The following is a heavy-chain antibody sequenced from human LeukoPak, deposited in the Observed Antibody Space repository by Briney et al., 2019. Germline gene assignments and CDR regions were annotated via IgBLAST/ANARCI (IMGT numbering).Heavy chain of an antibody. J-gene: IGHJ4*02. CDR3: AREGAGPRSEVFDY. Sequence: GGSLRLSCAASGFTFSSYEMNWVRQAPGKGLEWVSYISSSGSTIYYADSVKGRFTISRDDAKNSLYLQMNSLRAEDTAVYYCAREGAGPRSEVFDYWGQGTLVTVSS. CDR1: GFTFSSYE. D-gene: IGHD4/OR15-4a*01. V-gene: IGHV3-48*03. CDR2: ISSSGSTI.